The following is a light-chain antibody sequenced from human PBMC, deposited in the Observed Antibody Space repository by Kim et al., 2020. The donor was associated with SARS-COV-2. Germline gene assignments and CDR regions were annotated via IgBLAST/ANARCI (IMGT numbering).Light chain of an antibody. Sequence: LSQGERATLSCRASQSVSSYLAWYQQKPGQAPRLLIYDASNRATGIPARFSGSGSGTDFTLTISSLEPEAFAVYYCQQRSNWPITFGQGTRLEIK. CDR3: QQRSNWPIT. V-gene: IGKV3-11*01. J-gene: IGKJ5*01. CDR2: DAS. CDR1: QSVSSY.